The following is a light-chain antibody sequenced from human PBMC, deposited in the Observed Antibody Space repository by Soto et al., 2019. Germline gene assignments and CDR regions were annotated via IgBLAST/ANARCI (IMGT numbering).Light chain of an antibody. CDR1: RSDNGASNS. J-gene: IGLJ1*01. CDR3: CSYSDNYDYV. V-gene: IGLV2-14*01. CDR2: EAT. Sequence: QSVLTQPASVSGSPGQSITISCAGTRSDNGASNSVSWYQHLPGRSPTLIIYEATNRTSGVSERFSGSKAGDTASLTISGLQAAAEADYYCCSYSDNYDYVFGNGTKVTVL.